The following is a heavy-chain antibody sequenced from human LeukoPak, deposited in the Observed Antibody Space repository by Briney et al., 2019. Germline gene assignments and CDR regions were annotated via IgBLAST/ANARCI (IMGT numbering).Heavy chain of an antibody. J-gene: IGHJ6*03. CDR2: IRYDGGNT. Sequence: GGSLRLSCAASGFIFSNYAMQWVRQAPGMGLEWVAFIRYDGGNTYYADSVTGRFTISRDNSKNTLYLQMNRLNADDTAVYYCAKDEVVPGYYYTDVWGRGTTVTISS. V-gene: IGHV3-30*02. D-gene: IGHD2-2*01. CDR3: AKDEVVPGYYYTDV. CDR1: GFIFSNYA.